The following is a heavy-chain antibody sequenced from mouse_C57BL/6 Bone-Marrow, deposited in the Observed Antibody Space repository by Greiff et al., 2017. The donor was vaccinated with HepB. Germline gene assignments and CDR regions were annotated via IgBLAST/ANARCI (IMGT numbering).Heavy chain of an antibody. CDR2: IDPETGGT. D-gene: IGHD4-1*01. J-gene: IGHJ3*01. CDR3: TRDEDLELAY. V-gene: IGHV1-15*01. CDR1: GYTFTDYE. Sequence: QVHVKQSGAELVRPGASVTLSCKASGYTFTDYEMHWVKQTPVHGLEWIGAIDPETGGTAYNQKFKGKAILTADKSSSTAYMELRSLTSEDSAVYYCTRDEDLELAYWGQGTLVTVSA.